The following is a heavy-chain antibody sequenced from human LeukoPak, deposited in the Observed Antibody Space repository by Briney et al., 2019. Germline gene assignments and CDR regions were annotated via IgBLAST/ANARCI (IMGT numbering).Heavy chain of an antibody. CDR1: GGSFSGYY. V-gene: IGHV4-34*01. CDR3: ARMYSSGWYFDY. CDR2: INHSGTT. Sequence: SETLSLTCAVYGGSFSGYYWSWIRQPPGKGLEWIGEINHSGTTNYNPSLKSRVTISVDTSKNQFSLKLSSVTAADTAVYYCARMYSSGWYFDYWGQGTLVTVSS. J-gene: IGHJ4*02. D-gene: IGHD6-19*01.